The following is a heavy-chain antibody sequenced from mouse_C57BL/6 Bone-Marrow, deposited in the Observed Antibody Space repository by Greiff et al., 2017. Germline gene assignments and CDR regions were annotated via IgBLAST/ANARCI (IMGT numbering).Heavy chain of an antibody. D-gene: IGHD1-1*01. V-gene: IGHV1-7*01. Sequence: QVQLKESGAELAKPGASVKLSCKASGYTFTSYWLHWVKQRPGQGLEWIGYINPSSGSTKYNQKFKDKATLTADKSSSTAYMQRSILTYEDSAVDYCAGVDYYYGSSHNWYFDVWGTGTTVTVSS. J-gene: IGHJ1*03. CDR3: AGVDYYYGSSHNWYFDV. CDR2: INPSSGST. CDR1: GYTFTSYW.